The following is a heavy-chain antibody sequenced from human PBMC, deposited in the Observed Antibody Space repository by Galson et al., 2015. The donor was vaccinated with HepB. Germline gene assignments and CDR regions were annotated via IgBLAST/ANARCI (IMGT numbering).Heavy chain of an antibody. CDR1: GFTFSSYA. J-gene: IGHJ3*02. CDR2: ISYDGSNK. Sequence: SLRLSCAASGFTFSSYAMHWVRQAPGKGLEWVAVISYDGSNKYYADSVKGQFTISRDNSKNTLYLQMNSLRAEDTAVYYCARAWEDGYGDDGGAFDIWGQGTMVTVSS. D-gene: IGHD4-17*01. CDR3: ARAWEDGYGDDGGAFDI. V-gene: IGHV3-30-3*01.